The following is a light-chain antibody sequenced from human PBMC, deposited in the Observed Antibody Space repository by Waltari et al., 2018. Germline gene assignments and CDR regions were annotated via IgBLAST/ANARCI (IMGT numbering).Light chain of an antibody. J-gene: IGKJ3*01. CDR1: QSISSY. CDR3: QQSYSTQFT. Sequence: DIQMTQSPSSLSASVGDRVTIPCRASQSISSYFNWYQQKPGKAPKLLIYAASSLQSGVPSRFSGSGSGTDFTLTISSLQPEDFATYYCQQSYSTQFTFGPGTKVDIK. CDR2: AAS. V-gene: IGKV1-39*01.